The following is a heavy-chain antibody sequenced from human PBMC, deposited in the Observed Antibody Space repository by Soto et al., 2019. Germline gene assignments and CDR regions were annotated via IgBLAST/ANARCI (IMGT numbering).Heavy chain of an antibody. V-gene: IGHV5-10-1*04. Sequence: GESLKISCKGSGYSFAGYWITWVRQKPGKGLEWMGRIDPSDSQTYYSPSFRGQVTISADKSISTAYLQWSSLKASDTAMYYCARHIYIGAAAGTDSLGSPNWFDPWGQGTLVTVSS. D-gene: IGHD6-13*01. J-gene: IGHJ5*02. CDR1: GYSFAGYW. CDR3: ARHIYIGAAAGTDSLGSPNWFDP. CDR2: IDPSDSQT.